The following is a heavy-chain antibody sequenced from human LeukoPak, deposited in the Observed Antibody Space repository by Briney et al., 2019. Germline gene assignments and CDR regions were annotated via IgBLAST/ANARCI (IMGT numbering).Heavy chain of an antibody. J-gene: IGHJ3*02. V-gene: IGHV4-59*01. CDR1: GGSISSYY. CDR3: AKGYYDSSGYYYVPDAFDI. CDR2: IYYSGTT. Sequence: SGTLSLTCPVSGGSISSYYWSGIRQPPGKGGGGIGYIYYSGTTNSTPSLTSRVTISVATSKNQFSLKLSSVPAADTAVYYCAKGYYDSSGYYYVPDAFDIWGKGQWSPSLQ. D-gene: IGHD3-22*01.